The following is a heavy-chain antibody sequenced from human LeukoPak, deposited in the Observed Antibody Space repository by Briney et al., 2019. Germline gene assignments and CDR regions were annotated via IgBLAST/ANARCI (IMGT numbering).Heavy chain of an antibody. CDR3: ARDRYNWNGCFDY. V-gene: IGHV3-66*02. J-gene: IGHJ4*02. CDR2: TYSGGST. CDR1: GFTVSSNY. D-gene: IGHD1-20*01. Sequence: GSLRLSCAASGFTVSSNYMSWVRQAPGKGLEWVSVTYSGGSTYYADSVKGRFTISRDNSKNTLYLQMNSLRAEDTAVYYCARDRYNWNGCFDYWGQGTLVTVSS.